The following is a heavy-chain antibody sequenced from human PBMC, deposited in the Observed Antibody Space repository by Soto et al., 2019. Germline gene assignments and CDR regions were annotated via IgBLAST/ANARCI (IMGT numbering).Heavy chain of an antibody. V-gene: IGHV4-34*01. CDR3: ARGRYFGINFLFDP. CDR1: GGSFSGYY. J-gene: IGHJ5*02. Sequence: QVQLQQWGAGLLKPSETLSLTCAVYGGSFSGYYWSGIRQPPGKGLEWIGEINHSGSTNYNPSLKSRVIISVDTSKNQFSLKLSSVTAADTAVYSCARGRYFGINFLFDPWGQGTLVTVSS. CDR2: INHSGST. D-gene: IGHD3-9*01.